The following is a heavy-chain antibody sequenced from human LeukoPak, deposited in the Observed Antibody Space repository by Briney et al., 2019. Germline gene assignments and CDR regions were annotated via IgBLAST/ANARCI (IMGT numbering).Heavy chain of an antibody. Sequence: GSLRLSCAASGFTFSSYAMHWVRHAPGKGLEWVAVISYDGSNKYYADSVKGRFTISRDNSKNTLYLQMNSLRAEDTAVYYCARAGVVTAILGAFDIWGQGTMVTVSS. V-gene: IGHV3-30-3*01. J-gene: IGHJ3*02. CDR1: GFTFSSYA. CDR2: ISYDGSNK. CDR3: ARAGVVTAILGAFDI. D-gene: IGHD2-21*02.